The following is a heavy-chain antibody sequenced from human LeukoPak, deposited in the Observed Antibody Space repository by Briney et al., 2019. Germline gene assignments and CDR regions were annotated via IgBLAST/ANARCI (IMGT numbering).Heavy chain of an antibody. CDR3: ARVDCSSTSCYPRGAFDI. V-gene: IGHV3-21*01. J-gene: IGHJ3*02. CDR2: ISSSSSYI. Sequence: PGGSLRLSCAASGFTFSSYSMNWVRQAPGKGLEWVSFISSSSSYIYYADSVKGRFTISRDNSKNSLYLQMNSLRAEDTAVYYCARVDCSSTSCYPRGAFDIWGQGTMVTVSS. D-gene: IGHD2-2*01. CDR1: GFTFSSYS.